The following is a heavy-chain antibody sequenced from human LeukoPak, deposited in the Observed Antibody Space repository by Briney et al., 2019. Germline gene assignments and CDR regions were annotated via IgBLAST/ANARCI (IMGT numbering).Heavy chain of an antibody. J-gene: IGHJ4*02. CDR1: GFIFTNYF. D-gene: IGHD3-3*01. CDR2: IKHDGSEK. Sequence: GGSLRLSCAASGFIFTNYFMSWVRQAPGKGLKWVASIKHDGSEKYYVDSVRGRFTISRDNTMNSLYLQMSSLRAEDTAVYYCATDRGWRASGYYLYYFEYWGQGTLVTFSS. CDR3: ATDRGWRASGYYLYYFEY. V-gene: IGHV3-7*01.